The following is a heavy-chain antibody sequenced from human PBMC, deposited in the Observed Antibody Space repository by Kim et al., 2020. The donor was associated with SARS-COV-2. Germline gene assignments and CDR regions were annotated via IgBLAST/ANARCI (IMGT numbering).Heavy chain of an antibody. CDR3: ARHSFPGLTTAPVDY. V-gene: IGHV4-39*01. D-gene: IGHD1-1*01. J-gene: IGHJ4*02. CDR1: GGSISSSTYY. Sequence: SETLSLTCTVSGGSISSSTYYWGWIRQPPGKDLEWIGSIFRSGNTYFNPSLKSRIALSVDTSKNQFSLNLSSVTATDTALYYCARHSFPGLTTAPVDYWGQGTLVTVTS. CDR2: IFRSGNT.